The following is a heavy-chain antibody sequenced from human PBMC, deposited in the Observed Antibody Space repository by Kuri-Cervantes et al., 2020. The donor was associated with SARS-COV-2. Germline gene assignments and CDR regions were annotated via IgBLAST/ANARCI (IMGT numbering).Heavy chain of an antibody. J-gene: IGHJ4*02. CDR2: ISGSGGST. Sequence: GESLKISCEASGFTFSSYTMNWVRQAPGKGLEWVSAISGSGGSTYYADSVKGRFTISRDNSKNTLYLQMNSLRAEDTAVYYCAKEEMGAVAVWGQGTLVTVSS. V-gene: IGHV3-23*01. CDR3: AKEEMGAVAV. CDR1: GFTFSSYT. D-gene: IGHD6-19*01.